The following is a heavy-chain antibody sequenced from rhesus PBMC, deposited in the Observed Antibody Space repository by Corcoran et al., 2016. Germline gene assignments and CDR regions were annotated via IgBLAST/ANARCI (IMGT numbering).Heavy chain of an antibody. CDR2: IYSSSWNT. V-gene: IGHV4S12*01. CDR1: GGSISGDYYH. D-gene: IGHD1-26*01. J-gene: IGHJ4*01. Sequence: QVKLQESGPGLVKPLETLSLTCAVSGGSISGDYYHWSWIRQPPVKGLEWIGGIYSSSWNTYYTPSLKSRVAISKDTSENPFSLKLSSVTAADTAVYYCAILITDFDYWGQGVLVTVSS. CDR3: AILITDFDY.